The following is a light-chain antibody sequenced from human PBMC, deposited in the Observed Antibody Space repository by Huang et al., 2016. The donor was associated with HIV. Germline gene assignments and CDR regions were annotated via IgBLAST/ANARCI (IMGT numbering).Light chain of an antibody. CDR2: GAS. Sequence: IILTQSPATLSVSPGDGATLSCRASQSIGTNLAWYQQGPGQAPRLRVYGASTRATGVPVRFSDSGSGTQFNLTLSSLQSEDFATYYCQHYSNWPPLTFGGGTKVDI. V-gene: IGKV3-15*01. CDR1: QSIGTN. J-gene: IGKJ4*01. CDR3: QHYSNWPPLT.